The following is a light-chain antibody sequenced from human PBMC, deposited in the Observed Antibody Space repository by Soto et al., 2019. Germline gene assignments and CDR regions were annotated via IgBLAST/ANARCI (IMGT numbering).Light chain of an antibody. CDR3: QKWDSAPFI. J-gene: IGKJ3*01. CDR2: GAS. CDR1: QGINNY. V-gene: IGKV1-27*01. Sequence: DIQMTQSPSSLSASVGDRVTITCRASQGINNYLAWYQQEPGKVPKLLIYGASRLQSGVPSRFSGSGSGTDFTLTISSLQPEDFATYYCQKWDSAPFIFGPGTKVDIK.